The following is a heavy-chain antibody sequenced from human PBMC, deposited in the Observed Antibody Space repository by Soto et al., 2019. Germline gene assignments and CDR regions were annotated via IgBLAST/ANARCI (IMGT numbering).Heavy chain of an antibody. V-gene: IGHV3-21*01. CDR3: ARDKSLVVAFYYYMDV. Sequence: EVQLVESGGGLVKPGGSLRLSCAASGFTFSSYSMNWVRQAPGKGLEWVSSISSSSSYIYYADSVKGRFTISRDNAKNSLYLQMNSLRAEDTAVYYCARDKSLVVAFYYYMDVWGKGTTVTVSS. CDR1: GFTFSSYS. J-gene: IGHJ6*03. D-gene: IGHD2-15*01. CDR2: ISSSSSYI.